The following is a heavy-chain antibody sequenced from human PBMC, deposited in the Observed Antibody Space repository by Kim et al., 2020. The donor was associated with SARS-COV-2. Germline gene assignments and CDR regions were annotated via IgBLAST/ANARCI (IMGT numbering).Heavy chain of an antibody. CDR1: GFTFTGHA. V-gene: IGHV3-23*01. CDR3: VRERGAWVWDH. CDR2: IDGSDGTT. Sequence: GGSLRLSCTTSGFTFTGHAMSWVRQAPGKGLEWVSSIDGSDGTTYYADSVKGRFSISRDDSKNTLYLQMSALRADDTAAYYCVRERGAWVWDHWG. D-gene: IGHD3-16*01. J-gene: IGHJ4*01.